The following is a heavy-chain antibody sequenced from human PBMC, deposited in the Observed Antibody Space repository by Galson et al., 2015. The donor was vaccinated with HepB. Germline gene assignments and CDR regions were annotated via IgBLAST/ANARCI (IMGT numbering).Heavy chain of an antibody. J-gene: IGHJ4*02. Sequence: SLRLSCAASGFTFSSYGMHWVRQAPGKGLEWVAVISYDGSNKYYADSVKGRFTISRDNSKNTLYLQMNSLRAEDTAVYYCANPSDCSGGSCYHYFDYWGQGTLVTVSS. V-gene: IGHV3-30*18. CDR2: ISYDGSNK. CDR1: GFTFSSYG. D-gene: IGHD2-15*01. CDR3: ANPSDCSGGSCYHYFDY.